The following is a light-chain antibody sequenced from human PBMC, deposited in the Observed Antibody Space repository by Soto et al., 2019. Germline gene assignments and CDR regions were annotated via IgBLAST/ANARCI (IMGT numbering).Light chain of an antibody. J-gene: IGKJ5*01. CDR2: ESS. V-gene: IGKV1-39*01. CDR1: QNINIY. CDR3: QQSYSPPPVT. Sequence: DIELTQSPSSLSASVGDRVTVTCRSSQNINIYLNWYQQKPGKAPKLLIFESSNLQSGVPSRFSGSGSRRDFTLTISSLQREDFATYYCQQSYSPPPVTFGQGTRLEI.